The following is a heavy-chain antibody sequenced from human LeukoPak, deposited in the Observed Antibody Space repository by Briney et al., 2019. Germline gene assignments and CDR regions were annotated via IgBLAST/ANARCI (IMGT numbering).Heavy chain of an antibody. CDR3: ARQGLYDSSGYYKRDAFDI. V-gene: IGHV4-38-2*01. CDR2: FYHSGST. D-gene: IGHD3-22*01. CDR1: GYSISSDYY. Sequence: SETLSLTCAVSGYSISSDYYWGWIRQPPGKGLEWIGSFYHSGSTHYNPSLKSRVTILVDTSKNQFSLKLSSVTAADTALYYCARQGLYDSSGYYKRDAFDIWGQGTMVTVSS. J-gene: IGHJ3*02.